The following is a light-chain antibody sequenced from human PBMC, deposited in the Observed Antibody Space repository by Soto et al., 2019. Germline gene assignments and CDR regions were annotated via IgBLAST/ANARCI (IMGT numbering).Light chain of an antibody. J-gene: IGKJ5*01. CDR1: KRVSSN. V-gene: IGKV3-15*01. CDR3: QQYNNWPPLT. Sequence: EIVMTQSPATLSVSPGERATFSCRASKRVSSNLAWYQQKPGQDARLLMYDASTRATGIPAWFSGSGSGTAFTLTISSLQYEDFAVYYCQQYNNWPPLTFGQGTRLDIK. CDR2: DAS.